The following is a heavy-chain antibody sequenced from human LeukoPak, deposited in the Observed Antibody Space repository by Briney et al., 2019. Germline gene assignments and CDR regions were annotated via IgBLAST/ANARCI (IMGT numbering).Heavy chain of an antibody. CDR3: AKDPSYYYDSSGYYRN. CDR2: ISGSGGST. J-gene: IGHJ4*02. D-gene: IGHD3-22*01. CDR1: GFTFSSYA. V-gene: IGHV3-23*01. Sequence: GGSLRLSCAASGFTFSSYAMSWVRQAPGKGLEWVSAISGSGGSTYYADFVKGRFTISRDNSKNTLYLQMNSLRAEDTAVYYCAKDPSYYYDSSGYYRNWGQGTLVTVSS.